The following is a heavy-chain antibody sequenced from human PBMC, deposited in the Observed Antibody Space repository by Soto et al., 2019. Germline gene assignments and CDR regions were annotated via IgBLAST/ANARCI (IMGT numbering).Heavy chain of an antibody. CDR2: VSPSGSNT. D-gene: IGHD6-19*01. CDR1: GSIFSNYP. Sequence: GGSLRLSCAVSGSIFSNYPMRWVRQAAGKGLEWVSSVSPSGSNTYYGDSVKGRFTMSRDNSENRLHLQMDSLRAEDTAVYFCARRDSSGWYSLDYWGQGTLVTVSS. V-gene: IGHV3-23*01. J-gene: IGHJ4*02. CDR3: ARRDSSGWYSLDY.